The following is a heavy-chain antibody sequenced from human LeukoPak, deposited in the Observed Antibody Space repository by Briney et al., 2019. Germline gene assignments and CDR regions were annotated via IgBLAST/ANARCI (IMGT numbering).Heavy chain of an antibody. V-gene: IGHV3-30*04. Sequence: GRSLRLSCAASGFTFSSYAMHWVRQALGKGLEWVTVISYHARDQFYADSVKGRFTVSRDNSKNTLYLQMNSLRAEDSAVYYCAAQPCSGGVCYLDYWGQGTLVTVSS. CDR2: ISYHARDQ. D-gene: IGHD2-8*02. J-gene: IGHJ4*02. CDR1: GFTFSSYA. CDR3: AAQPCSGGVCYLDY.